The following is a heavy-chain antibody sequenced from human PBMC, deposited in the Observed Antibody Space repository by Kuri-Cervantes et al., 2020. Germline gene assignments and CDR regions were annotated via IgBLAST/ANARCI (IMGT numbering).Heavy chain of an antibody. CDR2: ISPYNGDR. J-gene: IGHJ4*02. CDR1: GYTFTTYG. CDR3: ARDLRFGELLLGNYFDY. D-gene: IGHD3-10*01. V-gene: IGHV1-18*01. Sequence: ASVKVSCKASGYTFTTYGITWVRQAPGQGPEWLGWISPYNGDRDYSQMIQGRVTMTTDTSTTTAYMELRSLRSDETAVYYCARDLRFGELLLGNYFDYWGQGTLVTVSS.